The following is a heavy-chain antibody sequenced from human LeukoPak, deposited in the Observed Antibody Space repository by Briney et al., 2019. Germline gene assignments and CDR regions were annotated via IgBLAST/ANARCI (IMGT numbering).Heavy chain of an antibody. D-gene: IGHD4-17*01. CDR2: IYSTGSS. J-gene: IGHJ6*02. Sequence: SEALSLTCTVSGGSISTYYWSWVRQPPGKGLEWVGYIYSTGSSNYNPSLKSRVTISVDTSKNQFSLKLSSVTAADTAVHHCARGSTVTTRKFYGMDVWGQGTTVTVSS. CDR3: ARGSTVTTRKFYGMDV. CDR1: GGSISTYY. V-gene: IGHV4-59*01.